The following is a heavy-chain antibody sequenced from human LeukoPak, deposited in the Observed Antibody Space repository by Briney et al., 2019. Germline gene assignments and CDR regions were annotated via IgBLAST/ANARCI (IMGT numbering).Heavy chain of an antibody. J-gene: IGHJ4*02. Sequence: PGGSLRLSCAASGFTFSSYTMSWVRQAPGKGLEWVSGINGSGGSTYYADSVKGRFTISRDNSKNALYLQMNSLRAEDTAVYYCAKFIGPEPQGMWGQGTLVTVSS. CDR2: INGSGGST. V-gene: IGHV3-23*01. D-gene: IGHD1-14*01. CDR1: GFTFSSYT. CDR3: AKFIGPEPQGM.